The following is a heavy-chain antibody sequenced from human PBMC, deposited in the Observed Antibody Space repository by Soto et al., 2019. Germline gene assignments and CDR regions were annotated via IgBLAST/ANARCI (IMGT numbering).Heavy chain of an antibody. CDR1: GFTFDDYA. D-gene: IGHD2-15*01. CDR3: AKGGTMRGGGDT. CDR2: ISWNSGSI. J-gene: IGHJ5*02. V-gene: IGHV3-9*01. Sequence: EVQLVESGGGLVQPGRSLRLSCAASGFTFDDYAMHWVRQAPGKGLEWVSGISWNSGSIGYADSVKGRFTISRDNAKNSLYLQMNSLRAQDTALYYCAKGGTMRGGGDTWGQGTLVTVSS.